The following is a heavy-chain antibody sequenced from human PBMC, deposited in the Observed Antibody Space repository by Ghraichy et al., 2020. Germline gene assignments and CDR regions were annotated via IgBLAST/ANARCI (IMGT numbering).Heavy chain of an antibody. V-gene: IGHV3-30*02. CDR2: IRYDGSNK. CDR3: VAYYGSGSYFSFDY. CDR1: GFTFSSYG. J-gene: IGHJ4*02. Sequence: LSLTCAASGFTFSSYGMHWVRQASGKGLEWVAFIRYDGSNKYYADSVKGRFTISRDNSKNTLYLQMNSLRAEDTAVYYCVAYYGSGSYFSFDYWGQGTLVTVSS. D-gene: IGHD3-10*01.